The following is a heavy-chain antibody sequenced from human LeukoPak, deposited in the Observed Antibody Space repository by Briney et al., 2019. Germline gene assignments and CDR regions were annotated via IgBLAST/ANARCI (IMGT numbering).Heavy chain of an antibody. CDR2: IIPILGIA. CDR3: ASYYYDSSGYYRWFDP. D-gene: IGHD3-22*01. CDR1: GGTFSRYA. V-gene: IGHV1-69*04. J-gene: IGHJ5*02. Sequence: ASVKVSCKASGGTFSRYAISWVRQAPGQGLEWMGRIIPILGIANYAQKFQGRVTITADKSTSTAYMELSSLRSEDTAVYYCASYYYDSSGYYRWFDPWGQGTLVTVSS.